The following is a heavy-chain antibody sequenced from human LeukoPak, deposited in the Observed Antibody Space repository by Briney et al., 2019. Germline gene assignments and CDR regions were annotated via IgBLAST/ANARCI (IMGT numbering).Heavy chain of an antibody. CDR3: AKDGPTASRYYYYYMDV. V-gene: IGHV3-30*02. Sequence: GGSLRLSCAASGFTFSSYGMHWVRRAPGKGLEWVAFIRYDGSNKYYADSVKGRFTISRDNSKNTLYLQMNSPRAEDTAVYYCAKDGPTASRYYYYYMDVWGKGTTVTVSS. CDR2: IRYDGSNK. J-gene: IGHJ6*03. CDR1: GFTFSSYG.